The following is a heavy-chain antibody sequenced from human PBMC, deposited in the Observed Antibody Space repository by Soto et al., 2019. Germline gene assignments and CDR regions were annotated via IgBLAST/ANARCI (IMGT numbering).Heavy chain of an antibody. J-gene: IGHJ6*02. CDR3: ARAPGYCSGASCVHYYGLDV. Sequence: SETLSLTCSVSGGSITSNDYYWSWIRQPPGKGLEWIGYIYYSGSTYYNPSLKSRVTTSVDTSKNQFSLKLSSVTAADTAVYYCARAPGYCSGASCVHYYGLDVWGQGTTVTVSS. CDR2: IYYSGST. V-gene: IGHV4-30-4*01. D-gene: IGHD2-15*01. CDR1: GGSITSNDYY.